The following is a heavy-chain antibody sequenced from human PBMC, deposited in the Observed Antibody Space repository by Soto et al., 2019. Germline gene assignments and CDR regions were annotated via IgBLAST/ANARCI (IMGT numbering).Heavy chain of an antibody. CDR1: GFTFSYYY. CDR2: ISSSDTII. J-gene: IGHJ4*02. V-gene: IGHV3-11*01. D-gene: IGHD3-22*01. Sequence: GGSLRLSCAASGFTFSYYYMSWIRQSPGKGLEWVSYISSSDTIISYADSVKGRFTISRDNAKNSLYLQMNSLRAEDTAVYYCARDLGYYDSSGYFDYWGQGTLVTV. CDR3: ARDLGYYDSSGYFDY.